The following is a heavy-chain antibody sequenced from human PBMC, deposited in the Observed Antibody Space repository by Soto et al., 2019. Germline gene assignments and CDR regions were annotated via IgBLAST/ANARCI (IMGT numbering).Heavy chain of an antibody. CDR3: VGRGIGELQGHVDV. CDR2: IYHTRVT. J-gene: IGHJ6*02. V-gene: IGHV4-59*08. Sequence: QVQLQQSGPGLVKPSETLSLTCTVSSGPSRSHNWGWIRQPPGGGLEWIGYIYHTRVTSYNPSLSSPATRSAATSTNHISLTLSSVAAADTAVYYCVGRGIGELQGHVDVWGQGTTVSVSS. CDR1: SGPSRSHN. D-gene: IGHD3-10*01.